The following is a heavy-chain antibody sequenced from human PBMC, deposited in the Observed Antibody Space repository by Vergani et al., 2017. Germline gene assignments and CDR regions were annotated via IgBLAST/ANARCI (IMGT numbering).Heavy chain of an antibody. CDR2: IYYSGST. J-gene: IGHJ4*02. CDR3: ARHISVVRPSSMTAFDY. CDR1: GGSISSGGYY. Sequence: QVQLQESGPGLVKPSQTLSLTCTVSGGSISSGGYYWNWIRQHPGKGLEWIGYIYYSGSTDYSPSLKSRVTLSLDTSKKQISLHLTSVTAADTAVYYCARHISVVRPSSMTAFDYWGQGTLVTVSS. D-gene: IGHD2-21*01. V-gene: IGHV4-31*03.